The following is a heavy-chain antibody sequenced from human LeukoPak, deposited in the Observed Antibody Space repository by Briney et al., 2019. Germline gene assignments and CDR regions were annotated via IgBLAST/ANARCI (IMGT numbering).Heavy chain of an antibody. CDR2: ISSSSSYI. V-gene: IGHV3-21*01. J-gene: IGHJ6*02. D-gene: IGHD5-12*01. Sequence: GGSLRLSCAASGFTFSSYSMNWVRQAPGKGLEWVSSISSSSSYIYYADSVKGRFTISRDNAKNSLYLQMNSLRAGDTAVYYCARDLVATGGPYYYYGMDVWGQGTTVTVSS. CDR3: ARDLVATGGPYYYYGMDV. CDR1: GFTFSSYS.